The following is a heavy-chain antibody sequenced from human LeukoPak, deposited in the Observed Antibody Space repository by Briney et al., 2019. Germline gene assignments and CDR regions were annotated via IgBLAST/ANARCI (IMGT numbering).Heavy chain of an antibody. Sequence: GGSLRLSCAASGFTFSSYSMNWVRQAPGKGLEWVSSISSSSSYIYYADSAKGRFTISRDNAKNSLYLQMNSLRAEDTAVYYCARDLSSGWYNDYWGQGTLVTVSS. J-gene: IGHJ4*02. CDR1: GFTFSSYS. CDR2: ISSSSSYI. CDR3: ARDLSSGWYNDY. D-gene: IGHD6-19*01. V-gene: IGHV3-21*01.